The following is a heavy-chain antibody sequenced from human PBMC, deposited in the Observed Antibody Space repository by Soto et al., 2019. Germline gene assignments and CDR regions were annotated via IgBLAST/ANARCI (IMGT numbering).Heavy chain of an antibody. Sequence: DVQLVESGGGLVQPGRSLRLSCAASGFTFDDYAMHWVRQAPGKGLEWVSGISWNSGSIGYADSVKGRFTISRDNAKNSLYLQMNSLRAEDTALYYCAKGSYGSGSYYMHWGQGTLVTVSS. D-gene: IGHD3-10*01. J-gene: IGHJ4*02. CDR3: AKGSYGSGSYYMH. CDR1: GFTFDDYA. V-gene: IGHV3-9*01. CDR2: ISWNSGSI.